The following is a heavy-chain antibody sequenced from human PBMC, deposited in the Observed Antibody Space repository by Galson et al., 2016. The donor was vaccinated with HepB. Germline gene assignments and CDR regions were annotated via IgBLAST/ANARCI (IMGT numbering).Heavy chain of an antibody. Sequence: TLSLTCAVSGGYISSGGFSWNWIRQPPGRGLEWIGYIDHSGRTSYNPSLKSRLTISLDLSENQFALNLTSVPAADTAVYYCARGGIRAMVWGHGTPVTVTS. CDR1: GGYISSGGFS. D-gene: IGHD2-8*01. CDR2: IDHSGRT. J-gene: IGHJ4*01. V-gene: IGHV4-30-2*01. CDR3: ARGGIRAMV.